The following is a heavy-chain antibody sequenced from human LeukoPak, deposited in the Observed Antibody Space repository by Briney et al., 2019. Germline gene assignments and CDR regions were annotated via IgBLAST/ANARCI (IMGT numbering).Heavy chain of an antibody. CDR1: GYTFTNHD. D-gene: IGHD4-11*01. CDR2: VSPNSGNT. V-gene: IGHV1-8*01. J-gene: IGHJ4*02. Sequence: ASVKVSCTASGYTFTNHDINWVRQATGQGLEWMGWVSPNSGNTVYAQKVKGRVIMTMEPSMSTAYMELCSLLSEDTAVYYCARGGPDDNYDDFDYWGQGTLVTVAS. CDR3: ARGGPDDNYDDFDY.